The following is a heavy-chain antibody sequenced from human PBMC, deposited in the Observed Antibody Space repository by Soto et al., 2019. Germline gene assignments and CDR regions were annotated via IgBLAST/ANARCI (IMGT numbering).Heavy chain of an antibody. D-gene: IGHD2-15*01. Sequence: GASVKVSCKASGGTFSSYAISCVRQSPGQGLEWMGGIIPIFGTANYAQKFQGRVTITADESTSTAYMELSSLRSEDTAVYYCARDPGCSGGSCYYYWGQGTLVTVSS. V-gene: IGHV1-69*13. J-gene: IGHJ4*02. CDR3: ARDPGCSGGSCYYY. CDR1: GGTFSSYA. CDR2: IIPIFGTA.